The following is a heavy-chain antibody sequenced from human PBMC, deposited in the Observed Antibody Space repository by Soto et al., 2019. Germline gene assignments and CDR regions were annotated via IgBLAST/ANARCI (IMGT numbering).Heavy chain of an antibody. J-gene: IGHJ4*02. CDR2: INPSGGST. CDR3: ARYDYNGYYFDY. D-gene: IGHD4-4*01. V-gene: IGHV1-46*01. Sequence: QVQLVQSGCEVKKPGASVKVSCKASGYTFSTYYMHWVRQAPGQGYEWMGIINPSGGSTTYAQKFQGRVTMTRDTSTTTVYMELSSLKSEDTAVYYCARYDYNGYYFDYWGQGTLVTVSS. CDR1: GYTFSTYY.